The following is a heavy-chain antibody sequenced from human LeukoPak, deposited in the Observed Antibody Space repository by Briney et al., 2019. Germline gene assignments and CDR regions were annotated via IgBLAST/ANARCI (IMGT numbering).Heavy chain of an antibody. CDR1: GGSISTYY. D-gene: IGHD3-10*01. CDR2: IYTSGST. CDR3: ARVLWDAFDI. J-gene: IGHJ3*02. Sequence: SETLSLTCTVSGGSISTYYWSWIRQPAGKGLEWIGRIYTSGSTNYNPSLKSRVATSVDTSKNQFSLKLSSVTAADTAVYYCARVLWDAFDIWGQGTMVTVSS. V-gene: IGHV4-4*07.